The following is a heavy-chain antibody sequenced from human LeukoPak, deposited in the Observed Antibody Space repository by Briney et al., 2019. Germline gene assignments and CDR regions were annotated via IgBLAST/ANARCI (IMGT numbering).Heavy chain of an antibody. D-gene: IGHD6-13*01. J-gene: IGHJ4*02. Sequence: GGSLRLSCVVSGFTFKAYWMSWVRQAPGKGLEWVANMNQDGSEKYYVDSVKGRFTISRDNAKNLLFLQMNSLRAEATAVYYCARDGSPWDSWGPGTLVTVSS. CDR2: MNQDGSEK. CDR3: ARDGSPWDS. V-gene: IGHV3-7*01. CDR1: GFTFKAYW.